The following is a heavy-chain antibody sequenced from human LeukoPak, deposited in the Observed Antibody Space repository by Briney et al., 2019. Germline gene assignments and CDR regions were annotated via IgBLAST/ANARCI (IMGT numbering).Heavy chain of an antibody. CDR2: IIPIFNTT. D-gene: IGHD2-2*01. CDR1: VGTFSSYA. J-gene: IGHJ4*02. Sequence: SVKVSCKTSVGTFSSYAISWVRQAPGQGLEWMGGIIPIFNTTNYAQKFQARVTITADESTNTAYMELSSLRSEDTAVYYCATEYCTTSSCYPPFGYWGQGTLVTVSS. CDR3: ATEYCTTSSCYPPFGY. V-gene: IGHV1-69*13.